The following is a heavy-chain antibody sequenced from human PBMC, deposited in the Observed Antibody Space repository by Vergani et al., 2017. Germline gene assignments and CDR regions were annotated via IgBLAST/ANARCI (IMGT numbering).Heavy chain of an antibody. Sequence: EVQLVESGGGLVQPGRSLRLSCAASGFTFDDYAMHWVRQAPGKGLEWVSGISWNSGSIGYADSVKGRFTISRDNAKNSLYLQMNSLRAEDTALYYCAKFPRREQTLDFDLWGRGTLVTVSS. V-gene: IGHV3-9*01. CDR3: AKFPRREQTLDFDL. J-gene: IGHJ2*01. CDR1: GFTFDDYA. D-gene: IGHD1-26*01. CDR2: ISWNSGSI.